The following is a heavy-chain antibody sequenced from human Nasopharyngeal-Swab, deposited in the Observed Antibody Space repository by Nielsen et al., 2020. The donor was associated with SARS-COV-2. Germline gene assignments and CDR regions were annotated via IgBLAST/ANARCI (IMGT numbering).Heavy chain of an antibody. J-gene: IGHJ6*02. D-gene: IGHD4-17*01. Sequence: GGSLRLSCAASGFTFSSYGMHWVRQAPGKGLEWVAVIWYDGSNKYYADSVKGRFTISRDNSKNTLYLQMNSLRAEDTAVYYCAKGLRTYYGDYNYYYGMDVWGQGTTVTVSS. CDR1: GFTFSSYG. CDR3: AKGLRTYYGDYNYYYGMDV. V-gene: IGHV3-33*06. CDR2: IWYDGSNK.